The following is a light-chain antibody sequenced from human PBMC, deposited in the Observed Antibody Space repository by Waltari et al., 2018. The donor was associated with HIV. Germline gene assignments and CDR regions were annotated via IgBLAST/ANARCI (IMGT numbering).Light chain of an antibody. CDR3: TSYAGINPVA. CDR2: EVN. Sequence: QSALTQPPSASGSPGQSVTISCTGTSSDVGRYDYVSWYQHHPGKAPKLLIYEVNKRPSGVPDRFSGSKSGNTASLTVSGLQAEDEAEYSCTSYAGINPVAFGGGTKLTVL. CDR1: SSDVGRYDY. J-gene: IGLJ2*01. V-gene: IGLV2-8*01.